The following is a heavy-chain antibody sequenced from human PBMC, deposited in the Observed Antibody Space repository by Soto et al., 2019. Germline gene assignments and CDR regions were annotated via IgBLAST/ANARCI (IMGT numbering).Heavy chain of an antibody. V-gene: IGHV1-2*04. CDR1: GYTFSDYY. Sequence: QVHLVQSGAEVKRAGASVTVSCKASGYTFSDYYIHWVRQAPGQGLQWMGCINPKSGDRRYAQMFRGWVFMTRDTSMSTAYMEVSGLKSDDTAVYFCARGAEVGIELAAFDQWGQGTLVTVSA. D-gene: IGHD2-8*02. CDR3: ARGAEVGIELAAFDQ. CDR2: INPKSGDR. J-gene: IGHJ4*02.